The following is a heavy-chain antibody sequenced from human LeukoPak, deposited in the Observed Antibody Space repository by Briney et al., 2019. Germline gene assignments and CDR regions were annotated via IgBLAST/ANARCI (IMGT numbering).Heavy chain of an antibody. D-gene: IGHD5-24*01. Sequence: GGSLRLSCAASGLTVSSSSNYMSWLRQAPGKGLEWVSIIYGGDLTNYADSVKGRFTISRDNSKNTLFLQMNRLRAEDTAVYYCARARSWPEHAFDIWGQGTMVTVSS. CDR2: IYGGDLT. V-gene: IGHV3-53*01. CDR1: GLTVSSSSNY. J-gene: IGHJ3*02. CDR3: ARARSWPEHAFDI.